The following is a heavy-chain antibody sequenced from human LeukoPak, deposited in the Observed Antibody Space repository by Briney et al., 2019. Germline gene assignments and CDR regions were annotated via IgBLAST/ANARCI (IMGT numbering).Heavy chain of an antibody. CDR3: AREPGNYDFWSGYYRSDAFDI. D-gene: IGHD3-3*01. CDR1: GGSISSYY. Sequence: PSETLSLTCIVSGGSISSYYWGWIRQPPGKGLEWIGSIYYSGSTYYNPSLKSRATISVDTSKNQFSLKLSSVTAADTAVYYCAREPGNYDFWSGYYRSDAFDIWGQGTMVTVSS. J-gene: IGHJ3*02. CDR2: IYYSGST. V-gene: IGHV4-39*07.